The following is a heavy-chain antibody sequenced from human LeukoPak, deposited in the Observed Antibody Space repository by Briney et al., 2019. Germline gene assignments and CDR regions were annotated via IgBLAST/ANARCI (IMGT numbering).Heavy chain of an antibody. CDR3: VSGTGY. J-gene: IGHJ4*02. CDR2: ISSNGDNT. CDR1: GFTFSTYV. V-gene: IGHV3-64*05. Sequence: GGSLRLSCSVSGFTFSTYVMHWVRQAPGKGLEYVSAISSNGDNTYYADSVKGRFTISRDNSKNTLYVQMSRLRADDTAVYYCVSGTGYWGQGTLVTVSS.